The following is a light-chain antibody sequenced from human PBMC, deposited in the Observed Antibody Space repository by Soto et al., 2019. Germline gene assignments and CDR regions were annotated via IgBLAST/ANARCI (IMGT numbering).Light chain of an antibody. Sequence: QSALTQPASVSASPGQSITISCTGTSTDIGGFDSVSWYQQHPGKAPKLMIYDVTDRPSGVSNRVSGSKSGDTASLTISGLQAGDEADSYCSSYTTSSTLVFGGGTQLTVL. J-gene: IGLJ2*01. CDR1: STDIGGFDS. CDR2: DVT. V-gene: IGLV2-14*01. CDR3: SSYTTSSTLV.